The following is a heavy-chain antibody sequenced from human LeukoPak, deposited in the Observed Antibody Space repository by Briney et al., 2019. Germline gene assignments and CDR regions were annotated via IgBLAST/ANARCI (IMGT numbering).Heavy chain of an antibody. CDR1: GFTFSSYW. Sequence: GGSLRLSCAASGFTFSSYWMSWVRQAPGKGLEWVANIKQDGSEKYYVDSVKGRFTISRDNAKNSLYLQMNSLRAEDTAVYYCARTAYGSGSYYSDYYMGVWGKGTTVTVSS. CDR2: IKQDGSEK. V-gene: IGHV3-7*01. CDR3: ARTAYGSGSYYSDYYMGV. J-gene: IGHJ6*03. D-gene: IGHD3-10*01.